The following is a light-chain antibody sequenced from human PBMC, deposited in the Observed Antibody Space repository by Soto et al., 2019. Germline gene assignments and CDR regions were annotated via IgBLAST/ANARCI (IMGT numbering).Light chain of an antibody. V-gene: IGKV3-15*01. J-gene: IGKJ5*01. CDR1: QSVRTK. CDR3: QQYNSWPPIT. Sequence: ETVMTQSRDTQYVSPGEGATLSCRASQSVRTKLAWYQQKAGQAPRLLIYGASTRATGIPDRFSGSGSGTEFTLTISSLQSEDFAVYYCQQYNSWPPITFGQGTRLEI. CDR2: GAS.